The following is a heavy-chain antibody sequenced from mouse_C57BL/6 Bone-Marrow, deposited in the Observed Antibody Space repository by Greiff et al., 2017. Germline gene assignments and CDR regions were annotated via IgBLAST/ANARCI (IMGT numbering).Heavy chain of an antibody. V-gene: IGHV1-50*01. CDR2: IDPSDSYT. J-gene: IGHJ1*03. CDR1: GYTFTSYW. D-gene: IGHD2-4*01. CDR3: ARGYDYDGYFDV. Sequence: QVQLQQPGAELVKPGASVKLSCKASGYTFTSYWMKWVKQRPGQGLEWIGEIDPSDSYTNYNQKFQGKATLTVDSSSRPAYMHPSSLTSEYSAVYYCARGYDYDGYFDVWGTGTTVTGSS.